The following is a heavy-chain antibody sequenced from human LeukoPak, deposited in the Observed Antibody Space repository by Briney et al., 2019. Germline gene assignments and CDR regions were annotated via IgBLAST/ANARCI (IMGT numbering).Heavy chain of an antibody. CDR1: GFTFTNFA. CDR3: ARDSGWFGEYDF. D-gene: IGHD3-10*01. Sequence: VRSLRLSCAASGFTFTNFAMHWVRQAPGKGLDWVALISYDGNSIYYADSVKGRFSISRDNSRNTLYLQMNRHRAEDTAVYYCARDSGWFGEYDFWGQGTLVTVSS. CDR2: ISYDGNSI. J-gene: IGHJ4*02. V-gene: IGHV3-30-3*01.